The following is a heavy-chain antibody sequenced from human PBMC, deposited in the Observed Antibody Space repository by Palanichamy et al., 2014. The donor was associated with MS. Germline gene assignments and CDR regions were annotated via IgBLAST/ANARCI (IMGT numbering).Heavy chain of an antibody. D-gene: IGHD6-19*01. J-gene: IGHJ4*02. CDR1: GFTFSNYN. Sequence: QVQLVESGGGVVQPGRSLRLSCAASGFTFSNYNMHWVRQAPGKGLEWVAVLSADGNKKYYADSVKGRFTISRDNSKNSLYLQMNNLRPEDTALYYCAKDLSDSSGWFFDYWGQGTLVTASS. V-gene: IGHV3-30*18. CDR3: AKDLSDSSGWFFDY. CDR2: LSADGNKK.